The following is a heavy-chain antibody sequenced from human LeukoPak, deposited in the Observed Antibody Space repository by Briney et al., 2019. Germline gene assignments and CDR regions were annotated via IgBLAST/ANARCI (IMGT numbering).Heavy chain of an antibody. D-gene: IGHD1-26*01. CDR2: INPNSGGT. Sequence: TSVKVSCKASGYTFTGYYMHWVRQAPGQGLEWMGWINPNSGGTNYAQKFQGRVTMTRDTSISTAYMELSRLRSDDTAVYYCARAIAVSRVGALGYWGQGTLVTVSS. J-gene: IGHJ4*02. CDR1: GYTFTGYY. V-gene: IGHV1-2*02. CDR3: ARAIAVSRVGALGY.